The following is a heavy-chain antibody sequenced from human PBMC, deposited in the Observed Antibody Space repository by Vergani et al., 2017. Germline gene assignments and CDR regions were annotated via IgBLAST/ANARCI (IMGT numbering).Heavy chain of an antibody. J-gene: IGHJ5*02. CDR2: VSFRGDT. Sequence: QVKLQESGPGLVKPSETLSLTCTVSGASVNSYYWSWIRQPPGKGLEWMGYVSFRGDTLYDPSVKGRMTISLNTSSNQFSLDLTSVTAADAAVYYCGRVADFYGLGSRLLDLWGQGILVTVSS. CDR3: GRVADFYGLGSRLLDL. CDR1: GASVNSYY. V-gene: IGHV4-59*02. D-gene: IGHD3-10*01.